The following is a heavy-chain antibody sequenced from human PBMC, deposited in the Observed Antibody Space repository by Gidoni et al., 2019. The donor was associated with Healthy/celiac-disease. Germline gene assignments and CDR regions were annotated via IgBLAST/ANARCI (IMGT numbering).Heavy chain of an antibody. D-gene: IGHD5-12*01. Sequence: QVQLVESGGGVVQPGRSLRLSCAASGFTFSSYAMHWVRQAPGKGLEWVAVISYDGSNKYYADSVKGRFTISRDNSKNTLYLQMNSLRAEDTAVYYCAREDRDGYNLDYWGQGTLVTVSS. CDR3: AREDRDGYNLDY. CDR1: GFTFSSYA. V-gene: IGHV3-30*04. J-gene: IGHJ4*02. CDR2: ISYDGSNK.